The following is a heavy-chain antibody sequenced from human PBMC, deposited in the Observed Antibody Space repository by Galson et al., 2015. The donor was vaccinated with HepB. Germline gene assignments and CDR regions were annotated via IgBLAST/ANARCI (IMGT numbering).Heavy chain of an antibody. CDR1: GYSFTSYW. D-gene: IGHD5-24*01. Sequence: QSGAEVKKPGESLRISCKGSGYSFTSYWISWVRQMPGKGLEWMGRIDPSDSYTNYSPSFQGHVTISADKSISTAYPQWSSLKASDTAMYYCARQSRWLQFRYYFVYWGQGTLVTVSS. V-gene: IGHV5-10-1*01. CDR3: ARQSRWLQFRYYFVY. J-gene: IGHJ4*02. CDR2: IDPSDSYT.